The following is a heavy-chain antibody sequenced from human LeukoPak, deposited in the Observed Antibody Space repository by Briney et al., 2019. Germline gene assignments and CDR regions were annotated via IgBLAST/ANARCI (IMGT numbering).Heavy chain of an antibody. V-gene: IGHV3-21*01. CDR3: ARDMTTVTTLPDAFDI. CDR1: GFTFSSYS. Sequence: GGSLRLSCAASGFTFSSYSMNWVRQAPGKGLEWVSSISSSSSYIYYADPVKGRFTISRDNAKNSLYLQMNSLRAEDTAVYYCARDMTTVTTLPDAFDIWGQGTMVTVSS. J-gene: IGHJ3*02. CDR2: ISSSSSYI. D-gene: IGHD4-17*01.